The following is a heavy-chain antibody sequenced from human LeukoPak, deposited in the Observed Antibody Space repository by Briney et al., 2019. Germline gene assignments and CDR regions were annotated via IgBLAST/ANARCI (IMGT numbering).Heavy chain of an antibody. CDR2: IYYSGST. CDR1: GGSISSYY. CDR3: ARAWDYDILTGYSYSFDY. J-gene: IGHJ4*02. Sequence: SETLSLTCTVSGGSISSYYGSWIRQPPGKGLEWIGYIYYSGSTNYNPSLKSRVTISVDTSKNQFSLKLSSVTAADTAVYYCARAWDYDILTGYSYSFDYWGQGTLLTVSS. D-gene: IGHD3-9*01. V-gene: IGHV4-59*12.